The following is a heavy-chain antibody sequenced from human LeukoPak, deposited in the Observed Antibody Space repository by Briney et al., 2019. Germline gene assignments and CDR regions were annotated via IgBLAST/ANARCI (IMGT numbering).Heavy chain of an antibody. CDR2: IYTSGST. CDR1: GDSNSGFY. CDR3: ARDVVAARGSFDY. Sequence: SETLSLTCTVSGDSNSGFYWSWIRQAAGKGLEWIGHIYTSGSTNYNPSLKSRVTMSVDMSKNQFSLKLRSVTAADTAVYYCARDVVAARGSFDYWGQGTLVTVSS. V-gene: IGHV4-4*07. J-gene: IGHJ4*02. D-gene: IGHD2-2*01.